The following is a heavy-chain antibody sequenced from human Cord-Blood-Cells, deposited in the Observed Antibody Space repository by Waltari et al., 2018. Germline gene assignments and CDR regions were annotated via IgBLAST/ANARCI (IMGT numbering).Heavy chain of an antibody. J-gene: IGHJ6*03. CDR2: IYTSGST. CDR1: GGSISSYY. CDR3: ARDWGIAAAGTWVGYYMDV. V-gene: IGHV4-4*07. D-gene: IGHD6-13*01. Sequence: QVQLQESGPGLVKPSETLSLTCTVSGGSISSYYWSWIRQPAGKGLEWIGRIYTSGSTNYNPSLKSRVTMSVETSKNQFSLKLSSGTGADTAVYYCARDWGIAAAGTWVGYYMDVWGKGTTVTVSS.